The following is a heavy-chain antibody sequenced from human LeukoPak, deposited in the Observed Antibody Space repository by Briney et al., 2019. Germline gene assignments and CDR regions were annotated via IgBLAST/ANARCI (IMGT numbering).Heavy chain of an antibody. CDR2: INPNSGGT. D-gene: IGHD3-16*01. CDR1: EYTFTGYY. J-gene: IGHJ6*02. Sequence: ASVKVSCKASEYTFTGYYIHWVRQAPGQGLEWMGWINPNSGGTNYAQKFQGRVTMTRDTSITTAYMELSRLRSDDTAGYYCARVPDYNWAYGMDVWGQGTTVTVSS. V-gene: IGHV1-2*02. CDR3: ARVPDYNWAYGMDV.